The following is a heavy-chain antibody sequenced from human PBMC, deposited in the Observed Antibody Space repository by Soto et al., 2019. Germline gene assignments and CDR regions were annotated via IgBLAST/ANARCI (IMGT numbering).Heavy chain of an antibody. V-gene: IGHV4-39*01. J-gene: IGHJ5*02. CDR3: ARQPYDSSGYYYGA. Sequence: QLQLQESGPGLVKPSETLSLTCTVSAGSISRSNYYWGWIRQPPGKGLEWIGSMYSSGNTYYNPSIQSRVTISVDTSKNQFSLKLTSVTAADTAVYYCARQPYDSSGYYYGAWGQGTLVTVSS. CDR1: AGSISRSNYY. CDR2: MYSSGNT. D-gene: IGHD3-22*01.